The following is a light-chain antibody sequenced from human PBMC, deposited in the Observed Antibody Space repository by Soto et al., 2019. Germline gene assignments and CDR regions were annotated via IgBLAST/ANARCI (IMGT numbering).Light chain of an antibody. J-gene: IGLJ1*01. CDR3: SSYTSSSSYV. V-gene: IGLV2-14*01. CDR1: SSDVGGYTY. Sequence: QSALTQPASVSGSPGQSITISCTGTSSDVGGYTYVSWYQQHPGRAPKLMIFDVSNRPSRVSRRFSGSKSGNTASLTISGLQAEDEADYYCSSYTSSSSYVFGTGTKLTVL. CDR2: DVS.